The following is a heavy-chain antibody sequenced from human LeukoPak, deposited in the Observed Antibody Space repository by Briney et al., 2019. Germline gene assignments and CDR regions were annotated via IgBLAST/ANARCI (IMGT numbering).Heavy chain of an antibody. D-gene: IGHD2-15*01. CDR2: IYYSGST. CDR1: GGSISSSSYY. Sequence: SETLSLTCTVSGGSISSSSYYWGWIRQPPGTGLEWIGSIYYSGSTYYNPSLKSRVTISVDTSKNQFSLKLSSVTAADTAVYYCARQVAQRGDYWGQGTLVTVSS. J-gene: IGHJ4*02. V-gene: IGHV4-39*01. CDR3: ARQVAQRGDY.